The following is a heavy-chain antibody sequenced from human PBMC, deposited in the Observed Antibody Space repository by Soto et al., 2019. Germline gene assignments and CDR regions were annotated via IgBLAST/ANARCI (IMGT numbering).Heavy chain of an antibody. V-gene: IGHV3-21*04. Sequence: LRLSCAASGFTFSSYSMNWVRQAPGKGLEWVSSISSSSSYIYYADSVKGRFAIARDNGQNSLSLQINSLRVEDTAVYYCVRELGLAYWGQGALVTVSS. J-gene: IGHJ4*02. CDR3: VRELGLAY. CDR2: ISSSSSYI. CDR1: GFTFSSYS. D-gene: IGHD7-27*01.